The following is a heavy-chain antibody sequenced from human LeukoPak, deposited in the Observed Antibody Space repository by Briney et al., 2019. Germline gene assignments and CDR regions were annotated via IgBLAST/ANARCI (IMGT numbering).Heavy chain of an antibody. D-gene: IGHD3-3*01. Sequence: ASVKVSCKVSGYTLTELSMHWVRQAPGKGLEGMGGFNPEDGETIYAQKFQGRVTMTEDTSTDTAYMELSSLRSEDTAVYYCATGVEYYDFWSGYYPFDYWGQGTLVTVSS. CDR2: FNPEDGET. V-gene: IGHV1-24*01. CDR3: ATGVEYYDFWSGYYPFDY. J-gene: IGHJ4*02. CDR1: GYTLTELS.